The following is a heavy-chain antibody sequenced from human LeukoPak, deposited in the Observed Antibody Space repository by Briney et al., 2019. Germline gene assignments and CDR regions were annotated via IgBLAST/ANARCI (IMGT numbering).Heavy chain of an antibody. CDR1: GFTFSSYS. CDR2: ISSSSSYI. Sequence: GGSLGLSCAASGFTFSSYSMNWVRQAPGKGLEWVSSISSSSSYIYYADSVKGRFTISRDNAKNSLYLQMNSLRAEDTAVYYCARGWDFWSGYRTPFDYWGQGTLVTVSS. CDR3: ARGWDFWSGYRTPFDY. V-gene: IGHV3-21*01. D-gene: IGHD3-3*01. J-gene: IGHJ4*02.